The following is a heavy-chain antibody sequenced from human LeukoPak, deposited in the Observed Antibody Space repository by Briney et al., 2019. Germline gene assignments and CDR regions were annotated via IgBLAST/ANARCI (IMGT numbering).Heavy chain of an antibody. CDR3: ASRSSVAASGPG. CDR2: INQDGSEK. CDR1: GFTFSSYW. Sequence: GGSLRLSCAASGFTFSSYWMSWVRQAPGKGLEWVANINQDGSEKYYVDSVKGRFTISRDNAKNSLYLQMSSLRAEDTALYYCASRSSVAASGPGWGQGTLVTVS. V-gene: IGHV3-7*01. J-gene: IGHJ4*02. D-gene: IGHD2-15*01.